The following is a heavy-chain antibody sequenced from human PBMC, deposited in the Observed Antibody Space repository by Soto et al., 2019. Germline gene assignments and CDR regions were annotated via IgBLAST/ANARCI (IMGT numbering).Heavy chain of an antibody. J-gene: IGHJ4*02. D-gene: IGHD1-26*01. Sequence: EVQVLDSGGGLVQPGGSLRLSCAASGFTFSTYPMSWVRQAPGKGLEWVSIISGSGGNTDYADSVKGRFTMSRDNSKNTVYLQMNSLRAEDTAVYYCANVPLKYSGSYFDYWGQGTLVTVSS. CDR2: ISGSGGNT. CDR3: ANVPLKYSGSYFDY. CDR1: GFTFSTYP. V-gene: IGHV3-23*01.